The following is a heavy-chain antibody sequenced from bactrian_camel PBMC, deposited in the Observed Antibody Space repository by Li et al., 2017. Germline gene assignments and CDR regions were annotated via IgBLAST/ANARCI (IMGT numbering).Heavy chain of an antibody. D-gene: IGHD7*01. Sequence: HVQLVESGGDSVEAGGSLRLSCVASGYDINSNCVGWFRQAPGKEREGVAAIDTAGAPTYTYAVAGRFSISKDNVKNTLYLQMNNLKPEDTAMYYCAADYVNLQLARHYSYWGQGTQVTVS. CDR1: GYDINSNC. CDR3: AADYVNLQLARHYSY. J-gene: IGHJ4*01. V-gene: IGHV3S53*01. CDR2: IDTAGAP.